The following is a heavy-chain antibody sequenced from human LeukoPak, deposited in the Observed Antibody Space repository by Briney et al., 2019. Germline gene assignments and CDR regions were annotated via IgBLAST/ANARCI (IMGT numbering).Heavy chain of an antibody. V-gene: IGHV3-23*01. CDR1: GFTFSSCA. CDR3: ARVLGATTKRYYYYGLDV. Sequence: GGSLRLSCAASGFTFSSCAMSWVRQAPGKGLEWVSGISDGGGTTNYADAVKGRFTISRDNAKNTLYLQMNSLRAEDTAVYYCARVLGATTKRYYYYGLDVWGQGTTVTVSS. CDR2: ISDGGGTT. D-gene: IGHD1-26*01. J-gene: IGHJ6*02.